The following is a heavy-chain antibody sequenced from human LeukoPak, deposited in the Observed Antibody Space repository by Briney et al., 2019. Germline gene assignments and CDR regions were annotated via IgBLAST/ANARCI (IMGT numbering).Heavy chain of an antibody. CDR3: AKTPRGSSSSTHSLDY. V-gene: IGHV3-11*01. J-gene: IGHJ4*02. CDR1: GFTFSDYY. CDR2: ISSSGSTI. Sequence: GGSLRLSCAASGFTFSDYYMNWIRQAPGKGLEWVSYISSSGSTISYADSVKGRFTISRDNAKNSLYLQMNSLRAEDTAVYYCAKTPRGSSSSTHSLDYWGQGTLVTVSS. D-gene: IGHD6-6*01.